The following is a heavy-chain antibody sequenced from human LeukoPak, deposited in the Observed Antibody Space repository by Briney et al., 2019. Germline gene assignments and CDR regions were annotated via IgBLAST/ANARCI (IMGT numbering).Heavy chain of an antibody. D-gene: IGHD1-26*01. V-gene: IGHV4-59*01. CDR1: GGSISSYY. CDR2: IYYSGST. CDR3: ARDKLISGSGAFDI. Sequence: SSETLSLTCTVSGGSISSYYWSWIRQPPGKGLEWIGYIYYSGSTNYNPSLKSRVTISVDTSKNQFSLKLSSVTAADTAVYYCARDKLISGSGAFDIWGQGAMVTVSS. J-gene: IGHJ3*02.